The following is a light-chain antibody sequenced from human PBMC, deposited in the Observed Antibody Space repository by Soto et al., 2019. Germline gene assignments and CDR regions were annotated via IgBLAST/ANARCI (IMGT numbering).Light chain of an antibody. Sequence: DIQMTQSPSSLSASVGDRVTITCRASQAINNYVAWYQQKPGQCPQLLIYAASTLQSGVPSRFSGSGSGTDFTLTISSLHPEDVATYYCQKYDSVLLIFGGGTKVEVK. CDR3: QKYDSVLLI. CDR1: QAINNY. V-gene: IGKV1-27*01. J-gene: IGKJ4*01. CDR2: AAS.